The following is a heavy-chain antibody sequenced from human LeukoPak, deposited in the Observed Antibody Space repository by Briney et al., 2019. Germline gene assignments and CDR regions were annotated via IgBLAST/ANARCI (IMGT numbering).Heavy chain of an antibody. J-gene: IGHJ5*02. CDR3: ARDPSCSGGSCYSGFSWFDP. V-gene: IGHV3-30*04. CDR1: GFTFSNYI. Sequence: GGSLRLSCEASGFTFSNYIMHWVRQAPGKGLDWVAVTLEDGRYQSYSDSVKGRFTISRDNSKNTLYLQMNSLRAEDTAVYYCARDPSCSGGSCYSGFSWFDPWGQGTLVTVSS. CDR2: TLEDGRYQ. D-gene: IGHD2-15*01.